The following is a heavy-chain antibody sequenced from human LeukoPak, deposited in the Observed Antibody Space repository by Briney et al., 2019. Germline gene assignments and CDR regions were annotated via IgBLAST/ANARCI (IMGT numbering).Heavy chain of an antibody. CDR3: ARDRGMVRGVNYYFDY. CDR2: ISGGGDST. V-gene: IGHV3-23*01. CDR1: GSTFSIYA. Sequence: GGSLRLSCAASGSTFSIYAMSWVRQAPGKGLEWVSTISGGGDSTYYADSVKGRFTISRDNSKNTVYLQMNSLRVEDTAVYYCARDRGMVRGVNYYFDYWGQGTLVTVSS. J-gene: IGHJ4*02. D-gene: IGHD3-10*01.